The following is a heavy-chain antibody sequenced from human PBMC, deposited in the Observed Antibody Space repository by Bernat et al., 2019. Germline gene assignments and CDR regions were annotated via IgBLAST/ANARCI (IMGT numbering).Heavy chain of an antibody. V-gene: IGHV3-30*18. CDR2: ISYDGSNK. D-gene: IGHD3-9*01. Sequence: QVQLVESGGGVVQPGRSLRLSCAASGFTFSSYGMHWVRQAPGKGLEWVAVISYDGSNKYYADSVKGRFTISRDNSKNTLYLQMNSLRAEDTAVYYCAKEWLRYFDWLLHKNNWFDPWGQGTLVTVSS. CDR1: GFTFSSYG. J-gene: IGHJ5*02. CDR3: AKEWLRYFDWLLHKNNWFDP.